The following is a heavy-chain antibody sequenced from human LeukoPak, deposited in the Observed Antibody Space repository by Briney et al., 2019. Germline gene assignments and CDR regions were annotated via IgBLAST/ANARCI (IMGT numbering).Heavy chain of an antibody. J-gene: IGHJ4*02. V-gene: IGHV3-74*01. D-gene: IGHD3-22*01. CDR1: GFTFSSYW. Sequence: GGSLRLSCAASGFTFSSYWMHWVRHAPGKGLVWVSRINSDGSSTIYADSVKGRFTISRDNAKNTLYLQMNSLRAEDTAVYYCARGDYYDSSGTYYFDYWGQGTLVTVSS. CDR2: INSDGSST. CDR3: ARGDYYDSSGTYYFDY.